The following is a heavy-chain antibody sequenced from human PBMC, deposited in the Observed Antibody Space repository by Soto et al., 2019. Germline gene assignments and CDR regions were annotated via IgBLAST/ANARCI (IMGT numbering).Heavy chain of an antibody. CDR3: ARDEYYYDSSGNYGMDV. V-gene: IGHV1-69*01. J-gene: IGHJ6*02. D-gene: IGHD3-22*01. Sequence: QVQLVQSGAEVQKPGSSVKVSCKASGGTFSSYAISWVRQAPGQGLEWMGGIIPIFGTANYAQKFQGRVTITADESTSTAYMELSSLRSEDTAVYYCARDEYYYDSSGNYGMDVWGQGTTVTVSS. CDR1: GGTFSSYA. CDR2: IIPIFGTA.